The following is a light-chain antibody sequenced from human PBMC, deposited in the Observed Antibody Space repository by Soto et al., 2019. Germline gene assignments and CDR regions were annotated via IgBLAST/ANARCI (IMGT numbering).Light chain of an antibody. CDR2: GAS. CDR1: QSISRR. J-gene: IGKJ3*01. Sequence: MTQSPATLSVSPGERATITCRASQSISRRLDWYQQTRGEDPSLLMYGASTSVTGVPARFSGSGAGTEFTLPIISILQAEYAVYHCYQYAKWPPITFGARTKVDI. V-gene: IGKV3-15*01. CDR3: YQYAKWPPIT.